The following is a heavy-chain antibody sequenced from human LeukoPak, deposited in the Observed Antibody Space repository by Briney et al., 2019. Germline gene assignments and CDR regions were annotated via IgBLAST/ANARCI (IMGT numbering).Heavy chain of an antibody. Sequence: PSETLSLTCTVSGGSISSSRYYWGWIRQPPGKGLEWIGSIYYSGSTYYNPSLKSRVTISVDTSKNQFSLKLSSVTAADTAVYYCEGYDSSGYYYYDAFDIWGQGTMVTVSS. J-gene: IGHJ3*02. CDR1: GGSISSSRYY. CDR2: IYYSGST. V-gene: IGHV4-39*01. D-gene: IGHD3-22*01. CDR3: EGYDSSGYYYYDAFDI.